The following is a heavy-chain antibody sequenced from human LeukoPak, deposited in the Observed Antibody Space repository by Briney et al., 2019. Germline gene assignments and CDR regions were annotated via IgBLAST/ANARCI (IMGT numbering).Heavy chain of an antibody. J-gene: IGHJ3*02. CDR1: GGSISSSNW. D-gene: IGHD2-21*02. CDR3: ARAAYCGGDCYSGAFDI. CDR2: IYHSGST. V-gene: IGHV4-4*02. Sequence: SGTLSLTCAVSGGSISSSNWWSWVHQPPGRGLEWIGYIYHSGSTYYNPSLKSRVTISVDRSKNQFSLKLSSVTAADTAVYYCARAAYCGGDCYSGAFDIWGQGTMVTVSS.